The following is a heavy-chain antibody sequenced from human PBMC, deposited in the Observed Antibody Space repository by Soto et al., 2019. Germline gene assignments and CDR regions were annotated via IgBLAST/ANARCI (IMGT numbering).Heavy chain of an antibody. CDR2: INHSGST. CDR1: GGSFSGYY. CDR3: GRGPYELFDYGDYYYYMDV. Sequence: PSETLSLTCAVYGGSFSGYYWSWIRQPPGKGLEWIGEINHSGSTNYNPSLKSRVTISVDTSKNQFSLKLSSVTAADTAVYYCGRGPYELFDYGDYYYYMDVWGKGTTVTVSS. D-gene: IGHD4-17*01. J-gene: IGHJ6*03. V-gene: IGHV4-34*01.